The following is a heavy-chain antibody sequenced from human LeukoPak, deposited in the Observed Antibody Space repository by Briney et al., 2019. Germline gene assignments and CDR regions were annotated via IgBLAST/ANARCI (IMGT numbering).Heavy chain of an antibody. CDR2: IFYSGST. CDR3: ARGRARDGSFPWLDS. V-gene: IGHV4-59*01. CDR1: GDSIGSYY. Sequence: PSETLPLTCSVSGDSIGSYYWTWIRQSAGKGLEWIGYIFYSGSTNYSPSLKSRVTISVDTSNNQFSLQLRSVTAADTAIYYCARGRARDGSFPWLDSWGQGTLVTVSS. D-gene: IGHD3-10*01. J-gene: IGHJ5*01.